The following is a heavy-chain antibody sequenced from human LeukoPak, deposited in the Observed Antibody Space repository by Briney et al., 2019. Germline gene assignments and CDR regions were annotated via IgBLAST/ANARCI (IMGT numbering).Heavy chain of an antibody. D-gene: IGHD6-13*01. CDR1: GGSISSYY. CDR2: IYHSGST. CDR3: ARGVGYSSSNDAFDI. V-gene: IGHV4-59*01. J-gene: IGHJ3*02. Sequence: SETLSLTCTVSGGSISSYYWSWIRQPPGKGLEWIGNIYHSGSTYYNPSLKSRVIISVDTSKNHFSLKLSSVTAADTAVYYCARGVGYSSSNDAFDIWGQGTMVTVSS.